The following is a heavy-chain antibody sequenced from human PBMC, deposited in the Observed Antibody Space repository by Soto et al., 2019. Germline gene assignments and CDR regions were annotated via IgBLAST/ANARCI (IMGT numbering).Heavy chain of an antibody. CDR3: GGGVFFSFVRTGWFDP. CDR1: GTSMTGHF. CDR2: GYYSGST. J-gene: IGHJ5*02. V-gene: IGHV4-59*11. Sequence: SETLSLTCTVSGTSMTGHFWSWMRQPPGKGLEWIGYGYYSGSTLYNPSLKSRVTISLDTSKNHFSLRLSSVTSAGTAVYYWGGGVFFSFVRTGWFDPWGQGTLVTVSS. D-gene: IGHD2-8*01.